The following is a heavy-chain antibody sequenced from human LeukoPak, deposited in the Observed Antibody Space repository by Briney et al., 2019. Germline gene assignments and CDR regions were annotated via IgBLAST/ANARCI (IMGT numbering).Heavy chain of an antibody. CDR2: ISSSGSTI. CDR1: GFTFSSYE. D-gene: IGHD2-2*01. CDR3: ARARWCSSTSCYFAAFDI. Sequence: GGSLRLSCAASGFTFSSYEMNWVRQAPGKGLEWVSYISSSGSTIYYADSVKGRFTISRDNAKNLLYLQMNSLRAEDTAVYYCARARWCSSTSCYFAAFDIWGQGTMVTVSS. J-gene: IGHJ3*02. V-gene: IGHV3-48*03.